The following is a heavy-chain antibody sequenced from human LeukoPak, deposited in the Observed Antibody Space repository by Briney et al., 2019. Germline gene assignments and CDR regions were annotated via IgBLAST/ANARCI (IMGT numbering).Heavy chain of an antibody. D-gene: IGHD3-22*01. V-gene: IGHV4-34*01. CDR2: INHSGST. J-gene: IGHJ4*02. CDR3: ASTPRDSSPY. CDR1: GGSFSGYY. Sequence: SETLSLTCAVYGGSFSGYYWSWIRQPPGKRLEWIGEINHSGSTNYNPSLKSRVTISVDTSKNQFSLKLSSVTAADTAVYYCASTPRDSSPYWGQGTLVTVSS.